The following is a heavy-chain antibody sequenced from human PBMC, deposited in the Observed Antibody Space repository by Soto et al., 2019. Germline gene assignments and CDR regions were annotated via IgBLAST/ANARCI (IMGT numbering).Heavy chain of an antibody. CDR1: GGSVSNDNFY. J-gene: IGHJ5*02. D-gene: IGHD3-16*01. CDR3: ERGLPMGQLPSNFDH. CDR2: VHSSGIT. Sequence: SETLSLTCTVSGGSVSNDNFYWIWIRQPPGKGLEWIGYVHSSGITNYNPSLKRRVTISVDTSRNQFSLRLSSVTAADTAVYYCERGLPMGQLPSNFDHWGQGTLVTVYS. V-gene: IGHV4-61*01.